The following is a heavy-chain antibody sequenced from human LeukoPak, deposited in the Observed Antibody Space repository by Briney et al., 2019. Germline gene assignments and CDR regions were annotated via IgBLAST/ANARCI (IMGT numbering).Heavy chain of an antibody. V-gene: IGHV4-4*02. CDR2: IYHSGST. D-gene: IGHD4-11*01. Sequence: SETLSLTCAVSGGSISSSNWWSWVRQPPGKGLEWIGEIYHSGSTNYNPSLKSRVTISVDKSKNQFSLKLSSVTAADTAVYYCARADYSNFSLFDYWGQGTLVTVSS. CDR1: GGSISSSNW. CDR3: ARADYSNFSLFDY. J-gene: IGHJ4*02.